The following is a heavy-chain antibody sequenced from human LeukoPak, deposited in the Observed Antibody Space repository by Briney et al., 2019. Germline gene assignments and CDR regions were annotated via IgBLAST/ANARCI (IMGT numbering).Heavy chain of an antibody. CDR2: IYYSGST. CDR1: GGSISSYY. CDR3: ARGYYGSGSYFS. J-gene: IGHJ5*02. V-gene: IGHV4-59*01. D-gene: IGHD3-10*01. Sequence: PSETLSLTCTVSGGSISSYYWSWFRQPPGKGLEWIGYIYYSGSTNYNPSLKSRVTISVDTSKNQFSLKLSSVTAADTAVYYCARGYYGSGSYFSWGQGTLVTVSS.